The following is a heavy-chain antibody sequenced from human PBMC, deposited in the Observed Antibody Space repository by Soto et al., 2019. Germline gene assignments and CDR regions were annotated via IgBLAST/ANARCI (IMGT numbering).Heavy chain of an antibody. CDR3: SPNMLRGIQKRTYDFDV. Sequence: GSLRLSCAASGFTFSDAWMNWVRQAPGKGLDWVGRIKSITDGGTTDYAAPVKGRFTISRDDSNTMLYLHMNSLKIEDTAVYFCSPNMLRGIQKRTYDFDVWGQGTTVTVSS. CDR1: GFTFSDAW. CDR2: IKSITDGGTT. V-gene: IGHV3-15*01. D-gene: IGHD3-10*01. J-gene: IGHJ3*01.